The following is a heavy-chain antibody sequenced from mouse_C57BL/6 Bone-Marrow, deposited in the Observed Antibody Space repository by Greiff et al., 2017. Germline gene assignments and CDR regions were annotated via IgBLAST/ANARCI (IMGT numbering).Heavy chain of an antibody. CDR2: IYPRSGNT. CDR1: GYTFTSYG. D-gene: IGHD1-1*01. CDR3: ARGRITTVGAPFAY. V-gene: IGHV1-81*01. J-gene: IGHJ3*01. Sequence: VQLQQSGAELARPGASVKLSCKASGYTFTSYGISWVKQRTGQGLEWIGEIYPRSGNTSYNEKFKGKAILPAAKSSSTAYMDIRSLTSEDAAVFFCARGRITTVGAPFAYWGQGTLVTVSA.